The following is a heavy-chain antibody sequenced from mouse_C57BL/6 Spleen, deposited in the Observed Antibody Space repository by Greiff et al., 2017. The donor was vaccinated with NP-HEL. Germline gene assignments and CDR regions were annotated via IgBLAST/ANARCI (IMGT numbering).Heavy chain of an antibody. Sequence: DVKLVESGGGLVQPGGSMKLSCVASGFTFSNYWMNWVRQSPEKGLEWVAQIRLKSDNYATHYAESVKGRFTISRDDSKSSVYLQMNNLRAEDTGIYYCTGGGYGSSYFDYWGQGTTLTVSS. D-gene: IGHD1-1*01. CDR1: GFTFSNYW. CDR2: IRLKSDNYAT. V-gene: IGHV6-3*01. CDR3: TGGGYGSSYFDY. J-gene: IGHJ2*01.